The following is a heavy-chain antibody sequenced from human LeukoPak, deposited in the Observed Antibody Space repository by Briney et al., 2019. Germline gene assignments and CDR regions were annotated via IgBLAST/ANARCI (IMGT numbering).Heavy chain of an antibody. D-gene: IGHD2-2*01. J-gene: IGHJ6*02. CDR1: GYTFTSYG. CDR2: ISAYNGNT. Sequence: ASVKVSCKASGYTFTSYGISWVRQAPGQGLEWMGWISAYNGNTNYAQKLQGRVTMTTDTSTSTAYMELSSLRSEDTAVYYCAQLPAATGNYYYGMDVWGQGTTVTVSS. CDR3: AQLPAATGNYYYGMDV. V-gene: IGHV1-18*01.